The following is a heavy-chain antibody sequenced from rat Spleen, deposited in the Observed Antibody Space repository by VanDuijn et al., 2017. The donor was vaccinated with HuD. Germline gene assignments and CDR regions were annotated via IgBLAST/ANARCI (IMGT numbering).Heavy chain of an antibody. CDR2: IWSNGGT. CDR1: GLSLTSNS. D-gene: IGHD4-5*01. V-gene: IGHV2-47*01. CDR3: ARSIIRGKGGYYVMDA. J-gene: IGHJ4*01. Sequence: QVQLKESGPGLVQPSQTLSLTCTVSGLSLTSNSVSWIRQPPGKGLEWMGVIWSNGGTDYNSAIKSRLSINRDTSKSQVFLKMNSLQTEDTARYFCARSIIRGKGGYYVMDAWGQGASVTVSS.